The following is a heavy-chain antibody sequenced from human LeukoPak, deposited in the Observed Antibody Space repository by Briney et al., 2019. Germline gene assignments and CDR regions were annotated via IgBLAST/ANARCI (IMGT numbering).Heavy chain of an antibody. CDR1: GFTFNAFG. J-gene: IGHJ3*01. Sequence: GGSLRLSCAASGFTFNAFGMNWVRQAPGKGLEWVSYIGTTSGAIYYADSVKGRFTISRDNDKNSVYLQMGSLRVEDTAVYYCVRGFDGTNAFDLWGQGTMVTVSS. V-gene: IGHV3-48*04. CDR3: VRGFDGTNAFDL. D-gene: IGHD3-9*01. CDR2: IGTTSGAI.